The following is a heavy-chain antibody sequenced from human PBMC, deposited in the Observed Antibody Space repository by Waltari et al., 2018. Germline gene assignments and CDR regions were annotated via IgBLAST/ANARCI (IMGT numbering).Heavy chain of an antibody. D-gene: IGHD6-13*01. CDR3: ATHSSSRIVAAGRG. CDR2: IKQDGSEK. V-gene: IGHV3-7*01. J-gene: IGHJ4*02. Sequence: VRRVRSGGGWVRLGGSWDLPGWALGFPLGPNWLSWVGQAPGKGLGWVANIKQDGSEKYYVYSVRGRFSISRDNAKNSLYLQMNSLRAEDTAVYYCATHSSSRIVAAGRGWGQGTLVTVSS. CDR1: GFPLGPNW.